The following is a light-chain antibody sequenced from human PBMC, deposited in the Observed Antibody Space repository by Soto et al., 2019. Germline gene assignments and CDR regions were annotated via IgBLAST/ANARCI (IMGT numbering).Light chain of an antibody. Sequence: AILMTQSPSSLSASTGDRFAITCGASQCISSYLAWYQQKSGKAPKLLIYGASTLQSGVPSRFSGSGSGTDFTLTISSLQPDDFATYYCQQYNTYPWTFGQGTKVDI. CDR3: QQYNTYPWT. CDR2: GAS. CDR1: QCISSY. J-gene: IGKJ1*01. V-gene: IGKV1-8*01.